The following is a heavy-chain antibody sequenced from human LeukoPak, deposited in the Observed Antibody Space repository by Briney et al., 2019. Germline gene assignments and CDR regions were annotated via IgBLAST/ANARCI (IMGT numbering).Heavy chain of an antibody. D-gene: IGHD1-7*01. J-gene: IGHJ5*02. CDR3: ARDVSRERGTGTYNWFDP. CDR2: INPNSGGT. CDR1: GYTFTGYY. Sequence: ASVKVSCTAPGYTFTGYYMHWGRQAPGQGLEWMGWINPNSGGTNYAQKFQGRVTMTRDTSISTAYMELSRLRSDDTAVYYCARDVSRERGTGTYNWFDPWGQGTLVTVSS. V-gene: IGHV1-2*02.